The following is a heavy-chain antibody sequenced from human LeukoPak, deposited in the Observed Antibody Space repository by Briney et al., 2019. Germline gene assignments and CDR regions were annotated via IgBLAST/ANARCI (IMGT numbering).Heavy chain of an antibody. CDR1: GDSISSGDYY. J-gene: IGHJ3*02. CDR3: ARDREMATISAFDI. CDR2: ISSSGST. V-gene: IGHV4-61*02. D-gene: IGHD5-24*01. Sequence: SQTLSLTCTVSGDSISSGDYYWSWIRQPAGKGLEWIGRISSSGSTNYNPSLKSRVTISVDTSKNQFSLKLSSVTAADTAVYYCARDREMATISAFDIWGQGTMVTVSS.